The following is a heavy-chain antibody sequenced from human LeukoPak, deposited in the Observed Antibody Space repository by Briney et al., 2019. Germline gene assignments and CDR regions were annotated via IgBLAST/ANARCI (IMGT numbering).Heavy chain of an antibody. J-gene: IGHJ4*02. D-gene: IGHD3-22*01. CDR3: TTLYYYDTTGYYWRGFDY. Sequence: PSETLSLTCAVSGGSISSSNWWSWVRQPPGEGLEWIGEIYHSGSTNYNPSLKSRVTITVDTSKNQLSLELNSVTAADTALYFCTTLYYYDTTGYYWRGFDYWGQGALVTVSS. CDR2: IYHSGST. V-gene: IGHV4-4*02. CDR1: GGSISSSNW.